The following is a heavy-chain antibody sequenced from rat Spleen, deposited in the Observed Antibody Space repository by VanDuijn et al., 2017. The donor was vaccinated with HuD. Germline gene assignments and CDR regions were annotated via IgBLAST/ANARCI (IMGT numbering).Heavy chain of an antibody. CDR3: ARELLGG. V-gene: IGHV1-43*01. CDR2: IHTGSGST. Sequence: QVQLQQSGAELAKPGSSVKISCKASGYTFTSFYVSWIKQTTGQGLEYIGYIHTGSGSTNYNEKFKRKATLTVDNSSSTAFMQVSSLTHDDSAVYYCARELLGGWGQGVMVTVSS. J-gene: IGHJ2*01. CDR1: GYTFTSFY. D-gene: IGHD1-1*01.